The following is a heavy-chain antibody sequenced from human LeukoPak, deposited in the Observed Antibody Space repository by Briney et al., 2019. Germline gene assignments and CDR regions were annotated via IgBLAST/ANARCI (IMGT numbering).Heavy chain of an antibody. CDR2: ISAGGGST. D-gene: IGHD1-26*01. J-gene: IGHJ4*02. CDR3: AKEIRRGSYYYFDY. V-gene: IGHV3-23*01. Sequence: PGGSLRLSCAASGLTFSDYSMTWVRQAPGKGLFWVSGISAGGGSTYYADSVKGRFTISRDNSRNTLYLQMNSLRAEDTAVYYCAKEIRRGSYYYFDYWGQGTLVTVSS. CDR1: GLTFSDYS.